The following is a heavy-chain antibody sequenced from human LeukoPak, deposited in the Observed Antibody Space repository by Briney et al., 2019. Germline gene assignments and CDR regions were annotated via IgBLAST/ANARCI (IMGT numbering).Heavy chain of an antibody. CDR3: AKAGPGGLYGDAFDI. Sequence: GGSLRLSCAASGFTFDDYAMHWVRHTPGKGLEWVSGFRWNSGSIGYVDSVKGRFTISRDNAKNSLYLPLTSLTAEDTALYYCAKAGPGGLYGDAFDIWGQGTMVTVSS. J-gene: IGHJ3*02. CDR2: FRWNSGSI. V-gene: IGHV3-9*01. D-gene: IGHD6-19*01. CDR1: GFTFDDYA.